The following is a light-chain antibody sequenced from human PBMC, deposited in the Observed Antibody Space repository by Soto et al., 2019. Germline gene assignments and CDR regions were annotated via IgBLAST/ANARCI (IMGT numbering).Light chain of an antibody. CDR3: LCYINYPWT. Sequence: DLQMTQSPSTLSASVGDRVTITCRASQSCRNSLAWYQQKAGKAPTLLIYDASTLQSGVPSRFSGSGSGTEFSLTISSLQPEDFETHYCLCYINYPWTFGQGTKVDIX. CDR1: QSCRNS. J-gene: IGKJ1*01. V-gene: IGKV1-5*01. CDR2: DAS.